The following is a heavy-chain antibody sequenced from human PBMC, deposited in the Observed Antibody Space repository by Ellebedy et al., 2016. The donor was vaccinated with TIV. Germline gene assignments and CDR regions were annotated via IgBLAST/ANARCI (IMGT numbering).Heavy chain of an antibody. CDR2: ISAYNGNT. J-gene: IGHJ6*02. Sequence: ASVKVSCXASGYTFTSYGISWVRQAPRQGLEWMGWISAYNGNTNYAQKLQGRVTMTTDTSTSTAYMELRSLRSDDTAVYYCARRSGSGSYYNVYGMDVWGQGTTVTVSS. V-gene: IGHV1-18*01. D-gene: IGHD3-10*01. CDR3: ARRSGSGSYYNVYGMDV. CDR1: GYTFTSYG.